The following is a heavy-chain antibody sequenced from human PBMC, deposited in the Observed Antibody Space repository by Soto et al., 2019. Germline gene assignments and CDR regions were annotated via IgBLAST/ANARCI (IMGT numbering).Heavy chain of an antibody. D-gene: IGHD2-21*01. Sequence: KPVGSLRLSCAASGFTFSDYYMSWIRQAPGKGLEWVSYISSSSSYTNYADSVKGRFTISRDNAKNSLYLQMNSLRAEDTAVYYCARDRGRVTTPKIVFVGPGAAPVYYYGMDVWGQGTTVTVSS. CDR2: ISSSSSYT. CDR3: ARDRGRVTTPKIVFVGPGAAPVYYYGMDV. J-gene: IGHJ6*02. V-gene: IGHV3-11*06. CDR1: GFTFSDYY.